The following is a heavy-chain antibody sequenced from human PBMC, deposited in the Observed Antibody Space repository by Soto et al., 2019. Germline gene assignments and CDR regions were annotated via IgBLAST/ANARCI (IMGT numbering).Heavy chain of an antibody. CDR2: ISADSVNT. CDR3: AREYCTSESCYGSDY. J-gene: IGHJ4*02. D-gene: IGHD2-8*01. CDR1: GYSFTTYG. V-gene: IGHV1-18*01. Sequence: QVQLVQSGAEVKNPGASVKVSCRAGGYSFTTYGISWVRQAPGEGLEWMGWISADSVNTKSAQKFQDRLTMTTDTSTSTADRELGSLRSDDTAIYYCAREYCTSESCYGSDYWGQGTLVTVSS.